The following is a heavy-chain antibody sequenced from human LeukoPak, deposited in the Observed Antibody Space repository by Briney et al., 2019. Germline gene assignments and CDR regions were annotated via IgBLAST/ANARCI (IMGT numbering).Heavy chain of an antibody. D-gene: IGHD3-3*01. CDR3: ARDSLTIHAFDI. Sequence: SETLSLTCTVSGGSISSYYWSWIRQPPGKGLEWIGYIYYSGSTNYNPSLKSRVTISVDTSKNQFSLKLSSVTAADTTVYYCARDSLTIHAFDIWGQGTMVTVSS. V-gene: IGHV4-59*01. J-gene: IGHJ3*02. CDR2: IYYSGST. CDR1: GGSISSYY.